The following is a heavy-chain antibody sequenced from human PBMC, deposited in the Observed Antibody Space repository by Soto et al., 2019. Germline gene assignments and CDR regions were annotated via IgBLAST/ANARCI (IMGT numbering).Heavy chain of an antibody. CDR1: GFTFSSYS. Sequence: GGSLRLSCAASGFTFSSYSMNWVRQAPGKGLEWVSSISSSSSYIYYADSVKGRFTISRDNAKNSLYLQMNSLRAEDTAVYYCARGIETSSWDFDLWGRGTLVTVSS. V-gene: IGHV3-21*01. D-gene: IGHD1-20*01. CDR3: ARGIETSSWDFDL. J-gene: IGHJ2*01. CDR2: ISSSSSYI.